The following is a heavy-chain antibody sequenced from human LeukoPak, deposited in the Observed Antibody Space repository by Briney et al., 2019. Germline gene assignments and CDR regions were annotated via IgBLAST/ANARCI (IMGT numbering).Heavy chain of an antibody. D-gene: IGHD3-3*01. CDR3: ARDRDFRIDY. V-gene: IGHV3-74*01. CDR1: GFTFSSYL. J-gene: IGHJ4*02. CDR2: IKSDGSST. Sequence: GGSLRLSCAASGFTFSSYLMFWVRQAPGKGLVWVSRIKSDGSSTNYADSVKGRFTISRDNAKNTLYLQMNSLRAEDTAVYYCARDRDFRIDYWGQGTLVTVSS.